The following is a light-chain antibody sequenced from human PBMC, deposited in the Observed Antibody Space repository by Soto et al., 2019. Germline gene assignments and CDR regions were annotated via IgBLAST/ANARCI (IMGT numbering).Light chain of an antibody. V-gene: IGKV1-5*01. Sequence: DIQMTQSPSTLSASVGDRVTITCRASQSISSWLAWYQQKPGKAPKLLIFDASILESGVPSRFSGSGSGTQFTLTISSLQPDDFATYYCQQYNSYSSWAFGQGTKVDIK. CDR1: QSISSW. CDR2: DAS. CDR3: QQYNSYSSWA. J-gene: IGKJ1*01.